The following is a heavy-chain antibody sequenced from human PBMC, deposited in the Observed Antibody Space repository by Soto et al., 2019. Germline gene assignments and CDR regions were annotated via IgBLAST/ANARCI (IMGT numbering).Heavy chain of an antibody. V-gene: IGHV5-51*01. D-gene: IGHD2-2*01. J-gene: IGHJ6*02. CDR2: IYPGDSDT. CDR3: ARLKTDIVVGPAARYYYYYGMDF. CDR1: GYSFTSYW. Sequence: GESLKISCKGSGYSFTSYWIGWVRQMPGKGLEWMGIIYPGDSDTRYSPSFQGQVTISADKSISTAYLQWSSLKASDTAMYYCARLKTDIVVGPAARYYYYYGMDFWGQGTTVTGSS.